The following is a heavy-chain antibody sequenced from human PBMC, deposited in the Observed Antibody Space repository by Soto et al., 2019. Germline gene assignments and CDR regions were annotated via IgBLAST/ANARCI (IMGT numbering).Heavy chain of an antibody. CDR3: ATYDYIWGQSKGDAFDI. CDR2: IWYDGSNK. J-gene: IGHJ3*02. V-gene: IGHV3-33*01. CDR1: GFTFSSYG. D-gene: IGHD3-16*01. Sequence: QVQLVESGGGVVQPGRSLRLSCAASGFTFSSYGMHWVRQAPGKGLEWVAVIWYDGSNKYYADSVKGRFTISRDNSKNTLYLQMNSLRAEDTAVYYCATYDYIWGQSKGDAFDIWGQGTMVTVSS.